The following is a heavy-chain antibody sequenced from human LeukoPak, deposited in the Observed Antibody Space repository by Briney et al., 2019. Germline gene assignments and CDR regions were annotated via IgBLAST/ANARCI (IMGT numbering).Heavy chain of an antibody. D-gene: IGHD6-19*01. CDR2: IYHSGST. J-gene: IGHJ4*02. CDR1: GGSISSGGYY. Sequence: SQTLSLTCTVSGGSISSGGYYWSWIRQPPGKGLEWIGYIYHSGSTYYNPSLKSRVTISVDRSKNQFSLKLSSVTAADTAVYYCARDSSGWSQVFDYWGQGTLVTVSS. CDR3: ARDSSGWSQVFDY. V-gene: IGHV4-30-2*01.